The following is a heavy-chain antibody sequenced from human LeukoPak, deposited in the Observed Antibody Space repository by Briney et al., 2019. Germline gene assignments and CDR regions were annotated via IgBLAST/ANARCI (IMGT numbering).Heavy chain of an antibody. J-gene: IGHJ6*02. V-gene: IGHV3-73*01. CDR1: GFTFSGSA. CDR3: TSPEFNQLLYRNYYYGMDV. CDR2: IRSKANSYAT. D-gene: IGHD2-2*02. Sequence: PGGSLRLSCAASGFTFSGSAMHWVRQASGKGREWFGRIRSKANSYATAYAASVKGRFTISRDDSKNTAYLQMNSLKTEDTAVYYCTSPEFNQLLYRNYYYGMDVWGQGTTVTVSS.